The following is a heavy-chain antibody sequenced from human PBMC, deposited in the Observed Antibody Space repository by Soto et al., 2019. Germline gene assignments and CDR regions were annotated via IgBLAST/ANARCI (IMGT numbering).Heavy chain of an antibody. V-gene: IGHV3-23*01. CDR2: ISGSGGST. J-gene: IGHJ4*02. CDR3: AKASDFWSGYYTY. D-gene: IGHD3-3*01. Sequence: PGGSLRLSCAASGFTFSSYAMSWVRQAPGKGLEWVSAISGSGGSTYYADSVKGRFTISRDNSKNTLYPQMNSLRAEDTAVYYCAKASDFWSGYYTYWGQGTLVTVSS. CDR1: GFTFSSYA.